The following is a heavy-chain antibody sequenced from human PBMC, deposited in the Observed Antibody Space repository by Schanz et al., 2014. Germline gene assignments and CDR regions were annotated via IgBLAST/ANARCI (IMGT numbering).Heavy chain of an antibody. V-gene: IGHV3-11*06. Sequence: QVYLVESGGDLVKPGGSLRLSCAASGFTFSDYYMAWIRQAPGKGLEWVSHISGSSIHKNYADSVKGRFSISRDNGETSVSLQMDSLRPEDTAVYFCAKDLHSNSGNYYSYYFDSWGPGALVTVSS. J-gene: IGHJ4*02. D-gene: IGHD3-10*01. CDR3: AKDLHSNSGNYYSYYFDS. CDR2: ISGSSIHK. CDR1: GFTFSDYY.